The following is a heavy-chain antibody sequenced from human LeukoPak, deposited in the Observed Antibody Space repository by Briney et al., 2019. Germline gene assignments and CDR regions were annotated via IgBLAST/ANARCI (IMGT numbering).Heavy chain of an antibody. Sequence: PSETLSLTCTVSSGSISDYYWSWIRQPPGKGLEWIGYIYYSGSTNYNPSLKSRVTILVDMSKNQFSLKMSSVTAADTAVYYCARELKVGNTGYYFXXWGQXXLVT. CDR1: SGSISDYY. CDR3: ARELKVGNTGYYFXX. V-gene: IGHV4-59*01. J-gene: IGHJ4*02. CDR2: IYYSGST. D-gene: IGHD2/OR15-2a*01.